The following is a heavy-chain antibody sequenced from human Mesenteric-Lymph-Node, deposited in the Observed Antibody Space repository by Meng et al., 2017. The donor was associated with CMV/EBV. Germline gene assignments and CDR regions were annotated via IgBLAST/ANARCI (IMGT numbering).Heavy chain of an antibody. CDR2: IKQDGSEK. D-gene: IGHD3-3*01. V-gene: IGHV3-7*01. Sequence: GESLKISCAASGFTFSSYSMNWVRQAPGKGLEWVANIKQDGSEKYYVDSVKGRFTISRDNAKNSLYLQMNSLRAEDTAVYYCARDLPHATYYDFWSGYYSSYYGMDVWGQGTTVTVSS. CDR1: GFTFSSYS. CDR3: ARDLPHATYYDFWSGYYSSYYGMDV. J-gene: IGHJ6*02.